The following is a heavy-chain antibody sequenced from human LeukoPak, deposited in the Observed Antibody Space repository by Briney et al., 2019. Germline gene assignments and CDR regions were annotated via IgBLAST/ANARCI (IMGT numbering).Heavy chain of an antibody. V-gene: IGHV3-7*01. CDR3: ARATLGWFDP. J-gene: IGHJ5*02. D-gene: IGHD3-16*01. CDR2: IDQDGSDK. Sequence: GGSLRLSCAASGFTFSSYWMSWVRQDPGKGLEWVASIDQDGSDKFSVDSVKGRFTISRDNARNSMYLQMNSLRAEDTAVYYCARATLGWFDPWGQGTLVTVSS. CDR1: GFTFSSYW.